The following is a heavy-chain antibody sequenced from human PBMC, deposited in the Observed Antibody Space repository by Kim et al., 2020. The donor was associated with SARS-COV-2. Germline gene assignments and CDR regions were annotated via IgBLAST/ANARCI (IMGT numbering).Heavy chain of an antibody. CDR2: ISYDGSNK. CDR1: GFTFSSYA. CDR3: ASMGVVVPAATSNDAFDI. J-gene: IGHJ3*02. D-gene: IGHD2-2*01. Sequence: GGSLRLSCAASGFTFSSYAMHWVRQAPGKGLEWVAVISYDGSNKYYADSVKGRFTISRDNSKNTLYLQMNSLRAEDTAVYYCASMGVVVPAATSNDAFDIWGQGTMVTVSS. V-gene: IGHV3-30-3*01.